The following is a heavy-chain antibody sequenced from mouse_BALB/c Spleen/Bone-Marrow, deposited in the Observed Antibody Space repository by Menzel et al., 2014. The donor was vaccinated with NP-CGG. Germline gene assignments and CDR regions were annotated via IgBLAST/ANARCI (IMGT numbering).Heavy chain of an antibody. CDR1: GFTFTDYY. CDR3: ARDDYRYDGWYFDV. V-gene: IGHV7-3*02. Sequence: EVQLQQSGGGLVQPGGSLRLSCATSGFTFTDYYMSWVRQPPGKALEWLGFIRNKANGYTTEYSASVKGRFTISRDNSLSILYLQMNTLRAEDSATYYCARDDYRYDGWYFDVWGAGTTVTVSS. J-gene: IGHJ1*01. CDR2: IRNKANGYTT. D-gene: IGHD2-14*01.